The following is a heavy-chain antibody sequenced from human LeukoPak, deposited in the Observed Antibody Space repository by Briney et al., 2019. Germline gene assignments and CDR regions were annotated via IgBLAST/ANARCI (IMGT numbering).Heavy chain of an antibody. CDR2: TSYDERNK. Sequence: PGGSLRLSCAASGFTFSDYGMSWVRQAPGKGLEWVAATSYDERNKYYGDSVRGRFTISRDNSKNTLYLQMNSLRVEDTALYYCARGWDNNDSSGYSAWGQGTLVTVSS. J-gene: IGHJ4*02. CDR3: ARGWDNNDSSGYSA. V-gene: IGHV3-30*03. D-gene: IGHD3-22*01. CDR1: GFTFSDYG.